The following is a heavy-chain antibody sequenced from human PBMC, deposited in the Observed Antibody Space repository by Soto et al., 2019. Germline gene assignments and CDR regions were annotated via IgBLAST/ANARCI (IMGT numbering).Heavy chain of an antibody. Sequence: GGSLRLSCAASGFTFSSYAMHWVRQAPGKGLEWVAIIWYDGSNEYYADSVKGRFTISRDNSKTTLNLQMNSLRVEDTAVYYCARANIVVFYGMDVWGQGTTVTVSS. J-gene: IGHJ6*02. CDR2: IWYDGSNE. CDR3: ARANIVVFYGMDV. CDR1: GFTFSSYA. D-gene: IGHD2-2*01. V-gene: IGHV3-33*08.